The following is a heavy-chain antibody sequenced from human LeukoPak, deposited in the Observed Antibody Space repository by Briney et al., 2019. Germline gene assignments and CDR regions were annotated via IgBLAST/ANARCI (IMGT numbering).Heavy chain of an antibody. CDR3: ARNLNSGNYYYFDY. D-gene: IGHD1-26*01. Sequence: GGSLRLSCAASGFTFSNYAMAWVRQTPEKGLEWISAIHSGGAYTYYADSVKGRFTISRDNSRNTLSLQMDNLRPEDTALYYCARNLNSGNYYYFDYWGQGTLVTVSA. V-gene: IGHV3-23*01. CDR2: IHSGGAYT. J-gene: IGHJ4*02. CDR1: GFTFSNYA.